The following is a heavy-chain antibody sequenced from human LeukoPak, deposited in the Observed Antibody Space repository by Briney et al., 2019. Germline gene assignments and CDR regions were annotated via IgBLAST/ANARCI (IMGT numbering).Heavy chain of an antibody. CDR1: GFTFSNYA. Sequence: GGSLRLSCATSGFTFSNYAMTWVRQAPGKGLQWVASISDGDAVTSYADSVKGRFTISRDNSKSTVSLQMDSLRAEDTAVYYCARERTTITTFAFDYWGQGTLVTVSS. D-gene: IGHD4-11*01. CDR2: ISDGDAVT. V-gene: IGHV3-23*01. CDR3: ARERTTITTFAFDY. J-gene: IGHJ4*02.